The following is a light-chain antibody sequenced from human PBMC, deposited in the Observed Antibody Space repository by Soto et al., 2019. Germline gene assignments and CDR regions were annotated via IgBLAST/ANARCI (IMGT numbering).Light chain of an antibody. V-gene: IGKV3-20*01. J-gene: IGKJ2*01. CDR1: QSVSSTY. CDR2: GAS. CDR3: QQYGRSPPFT. Sequence: EIVLTQSPGTLSLSPGERATLSCRASQSVSSTYIAWYQQNPGQAPRLLIYGASNRATGIPDRFSGSGSGTAFTLTISRLDPEDFAVYFCQQYGRSPPFTFGQGTKGEIK.